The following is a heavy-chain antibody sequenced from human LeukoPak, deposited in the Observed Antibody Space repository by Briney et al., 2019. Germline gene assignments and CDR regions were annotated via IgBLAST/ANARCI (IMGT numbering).Heavy chain of an antibody. D-gene: IGHD6-13*01. CDR1: GFTFSSYS. CDR3: AKSSSSWYRFDY. V-gene: IGHV3-21*01. Sequence: GGSLRLSCAASGFTFSSYSMNWVRQAPGKGLEWVSSISSSSSYIYYSDSVKGRFTISRDNAKNSLYLQMNSLRAEDTAVYYCAKSSSSWYRFDYWGQGTLVTVSS. CDR2: ISSSSSYI. J-gene: IGHJ4*02.